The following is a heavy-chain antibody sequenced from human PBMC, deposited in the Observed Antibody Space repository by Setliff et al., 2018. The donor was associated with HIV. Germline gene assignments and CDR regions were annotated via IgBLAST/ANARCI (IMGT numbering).Heavy chain of an antibody. J-gene: IGHJ4*02. CDR3: ARVPRGGSYVDY. Sequence: SETLSLTCAVYGGSFSGYYWTWIRQPPGKGLEWIGDINHRGDTKYNPSLKSRVTISVDTSKNQFSLKLSSVTAADTAVYYCARVPRGGSYVDYWGQGTLVTVS. D-gene: IGHD1-26*01. V-gene: IGHV4-34*01. CDR1: GGSFSGYY. CDR2: INHRGDT.